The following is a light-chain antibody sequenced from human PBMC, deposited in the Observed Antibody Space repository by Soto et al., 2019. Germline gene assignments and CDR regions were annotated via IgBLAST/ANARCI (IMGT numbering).Light chain of an antibody. Sequence: QSALTQPASVSGSLGQSITISCTGSNRDIGAYNLVSWYQQYPDTAPKLIIYEVRNRPSGVSYRFTGSRSGNTASLTISALQADDESTFYCSSYTTTSTLLFGGGTQVNVL. CDR3: SSYTTTSTLL. CDR2: EVR. CDR1: NRDIGAYNL. J-gene: IGLJ3*02. V-gene: IGLV2-14*01.